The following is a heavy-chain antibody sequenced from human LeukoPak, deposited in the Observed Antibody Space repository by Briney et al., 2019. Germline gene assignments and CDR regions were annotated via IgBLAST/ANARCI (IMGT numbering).Heavy chain of an antibody. CDR3: PRTTIAARRANAFDI. D-gene: IGHD6-6*01. CDR1: GGSIGSGGSG. Sequence: SETLSLVRAVVGGSIGSGGSGWSWIRRPPGRGLEWFGYIYHSASTYYTRSPKSRVTTTVARSQNQLSLKLSYVTAADTAVYYRPRTTIAARRANAFDIWGQGTMVTVSS. V-gene: IGHV4-30-2*01. J-gene: IGHJ3*02. CDR2: IYHSAST.